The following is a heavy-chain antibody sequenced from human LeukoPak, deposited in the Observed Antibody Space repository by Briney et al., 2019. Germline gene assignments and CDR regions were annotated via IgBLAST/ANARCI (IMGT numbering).Heavy chain of an antibody. CDR3: ARGWIPAAAITPPTFDP. CDR1: GGSISSSSYY. D-gene: IGHD2-2*01. CDR2: IYYSGST. V-gene: IGHV4-39*07. J-gene: IGHJ5*02. Sequence: SETLSLTCTVSGGSISSSSYYWGWIRQPPGKGLEWIGSIYYSGSTYYNPSLKSRVTISVDTSKNQFSLKLSSVTAADTAVYYCARGWIPAAAITPPTFDPWGQGTLVTVSS.